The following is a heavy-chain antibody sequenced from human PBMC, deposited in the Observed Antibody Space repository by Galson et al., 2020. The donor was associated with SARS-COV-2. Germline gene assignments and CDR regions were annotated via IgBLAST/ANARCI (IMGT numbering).Heavy chain of an antibody. Sequence: SETLSLTCAVSGGSISSGGYSWSWIRQPPGKGLEWIGYIYYSGSTYYNPSLKSRVTISVDTSKNQFSLKLSSVTAADTAVYYCARGSGYGSGSYALLTGWGQGTLVTVSS. D-gene: IGHD3-10*01. V-gene: IGHV4-30-4*07. CDR1: GGSISSGGYS. J-gene: IGHJ4*02. CDR3: ARGSGYGSGSYALLTG. CDR2: IYYSGST.